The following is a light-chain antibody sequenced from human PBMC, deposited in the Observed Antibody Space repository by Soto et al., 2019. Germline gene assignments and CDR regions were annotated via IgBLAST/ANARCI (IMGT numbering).Light chain of an antibody. CDR2: KDI. Sequence: SYELTQTPSVSVSPGQTARITCSGDALPKQNAYWYQQMPGQAPVLVIYKDIERPSGIPERFSGSSSGTTVTLTISRVQAEDEADYYCQSADNSGIYYVFGTGTKLTVL. CDR3: QSADNSGIYYV. V-gene: IGLV3-25*03. CDR1: ALPKQN. J-gene: IGLJ1*01.